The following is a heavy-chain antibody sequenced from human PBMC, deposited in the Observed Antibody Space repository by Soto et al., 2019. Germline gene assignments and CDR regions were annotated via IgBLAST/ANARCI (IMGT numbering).Heavy chain of an antibody. J-gene: IGHJ4*02. CDR3: ARLTRGYSGYDTFDY. Sequence: QVQLVQSGAEVKNPGSSVKVSCKASGGTFSSYTISWVRQAPGQGLEWMGRIIPILGIANYAQKFQGRVTITADKSTSTAYMELSSLRSEDTAVYYCARLTRGYSGYDTFDYWGQGTLVTVSS. CDR2: IIPILGIA. D-gene: IGHD5-12*01. CDR1: GGTFSSYT. V-gene: IGHV1-69*02.